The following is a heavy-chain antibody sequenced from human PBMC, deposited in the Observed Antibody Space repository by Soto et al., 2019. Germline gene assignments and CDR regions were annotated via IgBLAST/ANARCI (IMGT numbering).Heavy chain of an antibody. CDR3: ARVHLIGESEPTYYFDC. D-gene: IGHD3-10*01. CDR2: IYYSGNT. J-gene: IGHJ4*02. V-gene: IGHV4-31*03. CDR1: GGSISSGGYY. Sequence: SETLALTCTVSGGSISSGGYYWSWIRQHPGKGLEWIGYIYYSGNTYYNPSLKSRVTISVDTSKNQFSLKLSSVTAADTAVYFCARVHLIGESEPTYYFDCWGQGTLVTSPQ.